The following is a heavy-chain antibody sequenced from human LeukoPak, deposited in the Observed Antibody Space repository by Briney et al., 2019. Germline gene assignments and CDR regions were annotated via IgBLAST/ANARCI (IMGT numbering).Heavy chain of an antibody. CDR3: ARVEDGSYSAYYFDY. CDR2: ISSSGSTI. D-gene: IGHD1-26*01. J-gene: IGHJ4*02. Sequence: PGGSLRLSCAASGFTFSDYYMSWIRRAPGKGLEWVSYISSSGSTIYYADSVKGRFTISRDNAKNSLYLQMNSLRAEDTAVYYCARVEDGSYSAYYFDYWGQGTLVTVSS. CDR1: GFTFSDYY. V-gene: IGHV3-11*01.